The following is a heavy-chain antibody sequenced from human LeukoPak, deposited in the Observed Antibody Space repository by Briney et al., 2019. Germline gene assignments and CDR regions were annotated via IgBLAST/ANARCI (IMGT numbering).Heavy chain of an antibody. Sequence: SETLSLTCAVYGGSFSGYYWSWVRQPPGKGLEWIGEINHSGSTNYNPSLKSRVTISVDTSKNQFSQKLSSVTAADTAVYYCARGYMTTDYWGQGTLVTVSS. V-gene: IGHV4-34*01. J-gene: IGHJ4*02. CDR2: INHSGST. CDR3: ARGYMTTDY. D-gene: IGHD1-20*01. CDR1: GGSFSGYY.